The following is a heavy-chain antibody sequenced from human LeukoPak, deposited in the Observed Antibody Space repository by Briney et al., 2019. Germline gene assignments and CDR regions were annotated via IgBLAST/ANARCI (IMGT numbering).Heavy chain of an antibody. V-gene: IGHV3-33*01. CDR1: GFTFSSYG. D-gene: IGHD6-13*01. J-gene: IGHJ4*02. CDR3: ARDSAIAAAGGLDY. CDR2: IWYDGSNK. Sequence: GGSLRLSCAASGFTFSSYGMHWVRQAPGKGLEWVAVIWYDGSNKYYADSAKGRFTISRDNSKNTLYLQMNSLRAEDTAVYYCARDSAIAAAGGLDYWGQGTLVTVSS.